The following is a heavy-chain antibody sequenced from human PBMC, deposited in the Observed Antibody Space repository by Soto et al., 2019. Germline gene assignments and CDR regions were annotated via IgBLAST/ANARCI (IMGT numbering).Heavy chain of an antibody. Sequence: PGGSLRLSCAASGFTFTSYSMNWVRQAPGQGLEWVGRIKSKSDGGTTEYAAPVRGRFTISRDDSKNTLYLQMNSLKTEDTAVYYCTTDLWRIAVVVGSTGYFNPWGQGTPVTVSS. CDR2: IKSKSDGGTT. D-gene: IGHD2-15*01. V-gene: IGHV3-15*01. CDR1: GFTFTSYS. CDR3: TTDLWRIAVVVGSTGYFNP. J-gene: IGHJ5*02.